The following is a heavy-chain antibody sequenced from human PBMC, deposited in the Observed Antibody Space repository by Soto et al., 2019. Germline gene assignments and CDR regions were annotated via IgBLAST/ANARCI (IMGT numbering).Heavy chain of an antibody. CDR2: MYSGGST. CDR3: ARDSSLHQPLFYGMDV. J-gene: IGHJ6*02. D-gene: IGHD2-2*01. CDR1: GLTVSSNY. V-gene: IGHV3-66*01. Sequence: EVQLVESGGGLVQPGGSLRLSCAASGLTVSSNYMSWVRQAPGKGLEWVSVMYSGGSTYYADSVKGRIIISRDNYKNTPSLQRARLRVEDTAVYYCARDSSLHQPLFYGMDVWGQGITVTVSS.